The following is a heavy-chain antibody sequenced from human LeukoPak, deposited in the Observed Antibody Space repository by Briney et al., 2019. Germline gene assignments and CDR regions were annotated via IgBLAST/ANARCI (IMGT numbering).Heavy chain of an antibody. CDR1: GGSISSGDYS. V-gene: IGHV4-30-4*01. CDR3: AREARREVGATAYYYYYGMDV. J-gene: IGHJ6*02. CDR2: IYYSGST. D-gene: IGHD1-26*01. Sequence: SETLSLTCTVSGGSISSGDYSWSWIRQPPGKGLEWIGYIYYSGSTYYNPSLKSRVTISVDTSKNQFSLKLSSVTAADTAVYYCAREARREVGATAYYYYYGMDVWGQGTTVTVSS.